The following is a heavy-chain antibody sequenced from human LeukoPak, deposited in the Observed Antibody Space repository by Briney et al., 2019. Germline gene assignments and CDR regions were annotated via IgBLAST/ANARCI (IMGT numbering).Heavy chain of an antibody. CDR2: LSGSGGSI. V-gene: IGHV3-23*01. J-gene: IGHJ4*02. Sequence: PGGSLRLSCAASGFTFSSHAMSWVRQAPGKGLEWVSGLSGSGGSIYYADSVKGRFTISRDNSKNTLYLQMNTLRAEDTAVYYCAKGVATTLITIFDYWGQGTLVTVSS. CDR3: AKGVATTLITIFDY. D-gene: IGHD1-1*01. CDR1: GFTFSSHA.